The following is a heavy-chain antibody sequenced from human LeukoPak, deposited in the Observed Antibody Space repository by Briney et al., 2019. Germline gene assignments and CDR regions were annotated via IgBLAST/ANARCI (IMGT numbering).Heavy chain of an antibody. CDR2: IYSSGST. Sequence: SETLSLTCTASGGSISGSYWSWIRQPPGKGVEWIGYIYSSGSTNYNPSLKSRVTISVDTSKNQFSLKLSSVTAADTAVYYCARIFTDSGSYYSEYWGQGTLVTVSS. D-gene: IGHD3-22*01. CDR1: GGSISGSY. CDR3: ARIFTDSGSYYSEY. V-gene: IGHV4-4*08. J-gene: IGHJ4*02.